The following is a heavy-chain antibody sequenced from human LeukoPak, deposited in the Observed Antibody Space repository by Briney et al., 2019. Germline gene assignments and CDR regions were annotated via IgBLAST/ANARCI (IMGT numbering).Heavy chain of an antibody. CDR2: ISYDGSNK. CDR1: GFTFSSYG. Sequence: GRSLRLSCAASGFTFSSYGMHWVRQAPGKGLEWVAVISYDGSNKYYADSVKGRFTISRDNAKNSLYLQMHSLRAEDTALYFCARGSSGWYGIFDYWGQGTLVTVSS. J-gene: IGHJ4*02. CDR3: ARGSSGWYGIFDY. D-gene: IGHD6-19*01. V-gene: IGHV3-30*03.